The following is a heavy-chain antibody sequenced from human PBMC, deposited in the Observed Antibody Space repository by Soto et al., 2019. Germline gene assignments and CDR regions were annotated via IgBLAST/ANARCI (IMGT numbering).Heavy chain of an antibody. CDR2: IIPVFGTA. D-gene: IGHD1-1*01. CDR1: GGTFSSYA. Sequence: SVKVSCKASGGTFSSYAISWVRQAPGQGLECMGGIIPVFGTANYAQKFQGRVTINADESTSTVYMELSSLRSEDTAVYYCARGWNDFPHWGQGTLVTVYS. CDR3: ARGWNDFPH. V-gene: IGHV1-69*13. J-gene: IGHJ1*01.